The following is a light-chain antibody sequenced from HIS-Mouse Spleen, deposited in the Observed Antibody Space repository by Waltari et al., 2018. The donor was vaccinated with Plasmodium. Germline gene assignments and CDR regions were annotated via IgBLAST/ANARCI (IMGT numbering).Light chain of an antibody. V-gene: IGLV2-8*01. CDR2: EVS. CDR3: SSYAGSNNLV. CDR1: SSDVGGYNY. Sequence: QSALTQPPSASGSPGQLVTTPCPGPSSDVGGYNYVSWYQQHPGKAPKLMIYEVSKRPSGVPDRFSGSKSGNTASLTVSGLQAEDEADYYCSSYAGSNNLVFGGGTKLTVL. J-gene: IGLJ2*01.